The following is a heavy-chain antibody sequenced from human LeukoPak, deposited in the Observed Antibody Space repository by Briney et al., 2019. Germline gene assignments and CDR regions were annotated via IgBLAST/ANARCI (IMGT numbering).Heavy chain of an antibody. Sequence: GASVKVSCKASGYTFTGYYMHWVRQAPGQGLEWMGWINPNSAGTNYAQKFQGRVTMTRDTSISTAYMELSRLRSDDTAVYYCARAAPDCSSTSCYRSLIDYWGQGTLVTVSS. CDR1: GYTFTGYY. J-gene: IGHJ4*02. D-gene: IGHD2-2*01. V-gene: IGHV1-2*02. CDR2: INPNSAGT. CDR3: ARAAPDCSSTSCYRSLIDY.